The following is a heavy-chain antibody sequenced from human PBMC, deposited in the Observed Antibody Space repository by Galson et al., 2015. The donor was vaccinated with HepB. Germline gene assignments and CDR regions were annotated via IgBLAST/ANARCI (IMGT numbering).Heavy chain of an antibody. D-gene: IGHD1-26*01. CDR1: GFTFSSYG. CDR3: AKIDKSWVGATEYYFDY. J-gene: IGHJ4*02. V-gene: IGHV3-30*02. CDR2: IRYDGSNK. Sequence: SLRLSCAASGFTFSSYGMHWVRQAPGKGLEWVAFIRYDGSNKYYADSVKGRFTISRDNSKNTLYLQMNSLRAEDTAVYYCAKIDKSWVGATEYYFDYWGQGTLVTVSS.